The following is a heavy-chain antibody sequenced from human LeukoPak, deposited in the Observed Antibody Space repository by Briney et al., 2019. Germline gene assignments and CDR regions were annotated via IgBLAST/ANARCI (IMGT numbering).Heavy chain of an antibody. D-gene: IGHD6-19*01. J-gene: IGHJ4*02. CDR1: GFTFTTYG. CDR3: AKSARVIAVEIDY. Sequence: GGSLRLSCAASGFTFTTYGMHWVRQAPGKGLEWVACIYPDGNNKDYADSVKGRFIISRDNSKNILFLQMNSLRAADTAVYYCAKSARVIAVEIDYWGQGTLVTVSS. CDR2: IYPDGNNK. V-gene: IGHV3-30*02.